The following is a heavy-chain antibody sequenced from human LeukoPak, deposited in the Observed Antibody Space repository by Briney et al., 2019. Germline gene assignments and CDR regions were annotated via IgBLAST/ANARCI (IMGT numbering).Heavy chain of an antibody. D-gene: IGHD5-24*01. CDR3: ARELRGYNRLRTYYYYMDV. CDR1: GFTFSSYA. CDR2: ISNSGFST. Sequence: GGSLRLSCAASGFTFSSYAMSWVRQAPGKGLEWVSAISNSGFSTYYADSVKGRFTISRDNSKNTLYLQMNSPRAEDTAVYYCARELRGYNRLRTYYYYMDVWGKGTTVTVSS. J-gene: IGHJ6*03. V-gene: IGHV3-23*01.